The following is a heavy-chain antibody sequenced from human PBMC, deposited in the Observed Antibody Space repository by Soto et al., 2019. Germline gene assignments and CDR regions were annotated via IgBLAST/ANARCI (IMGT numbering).Heavy chain of an antibody. J-gene: IGHJ6*02. CDR2: ISSSGSTI. Sequence: GGSLRLSCAASGFTFSSYEMNWVRQAPGKGLEWVSYISSSGSTIYYADSVKGRFTISRDNAKNSLYLQMNSLRAEDTAVYYCARDHKGGYYYYGMDVWGQGITVTVSS. CDR3: ARDHKGGYYYYGMDV. V-gene: IGHV3-48*03. CDR1: GFTFSSYE.